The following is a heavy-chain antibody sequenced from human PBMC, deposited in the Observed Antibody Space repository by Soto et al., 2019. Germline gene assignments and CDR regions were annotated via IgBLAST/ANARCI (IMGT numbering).Heavy chain of an antibody. Sequence: ASVKVSCKASGYTFTSYYMHWVRQAPGQGLEWMGIINPSGGSTSYAQKFQGRVTMTRDTSTSTVCMELSSLRSEDTAVYYCARNYDSSGYYRYYYYGMDVWGQGTTVTVSS. CDR3: ARNYDSSGYYRYYYYGMDV. V-gene: IGHV1-46*01. CDR1: GYTFTSYY. J-gene: IGHJ6*02. D-gene: IGHD3-22*01. CDR2: INPSGGST.